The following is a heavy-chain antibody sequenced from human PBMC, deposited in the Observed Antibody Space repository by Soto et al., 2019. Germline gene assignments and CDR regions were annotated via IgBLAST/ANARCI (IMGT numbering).Heavy chain of an antibody. CDR1: GFTFSNNW. CDR2: INSDGTRK. V-gene: IGHV3-74*01. Sequence: DVQLVESGGGLVQPGGSLRLSCAASGFTFSNNWMHWVRQGPGQGLEWVSRINSDGTRKNHAESVKGRLTISRDNAKKTLYLQMNSLTADDTAVYYCARAGHMNTPTPLSWFDSWGQGTLVSVSS. CDR3: ARAGHMNTPTPLSWFDS. D-gene: IGHD3-16*01. J-gene: IGHJ5*01.